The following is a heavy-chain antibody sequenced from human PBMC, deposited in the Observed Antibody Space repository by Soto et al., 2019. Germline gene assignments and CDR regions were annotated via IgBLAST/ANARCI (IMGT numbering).Heavy chain of an antibody. CDR1: GFTFSSYG. Sequence: QVQLVESGGGVVQPGRSLRLSCAASGFTFSSYGMHWVRQAPGKGLEWVAVISYDGSNKYYADSVKGRFTISRDNSKNTLYLQMNSLRAEDTAVYYCAKGRWGYCSSTSCYVLEYWGQGTLVTVSS. CDR3: AKGRWGYCSSTSCYVLEY. V-gene: IGHV3-30*18. CDR2: ISYDGSNK. D-gene: IGHD2-2*01. J-gene: IGHJ4*02.